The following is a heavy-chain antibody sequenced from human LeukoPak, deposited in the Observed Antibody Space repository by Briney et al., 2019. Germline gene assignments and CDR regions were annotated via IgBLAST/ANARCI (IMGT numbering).Heavy chain of an antibody. D-gene: IGHD3-9*01. J-gene: IGHJ6*02. V-gene: IGHV3-7*01. CDR1: GFTFSRYW. Sequence: GGSLRLSCAASGFTFSRYWMSWVRQAPGKGLEWVANIKQDGSEKYYVDSVKGRFTISRDNAKNSLYLQMNSLRAEDTAVYYCAREGGYYDILTGYYTYYYYGMDVWGQGTTVTVSS. CDR3: AREGGYYDILTGYYTYYYYGMDV. CDR2: IKQDGSEK.